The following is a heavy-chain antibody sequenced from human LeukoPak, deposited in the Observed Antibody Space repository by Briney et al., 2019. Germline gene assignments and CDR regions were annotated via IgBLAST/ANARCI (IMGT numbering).Heavy chain of an antibody. J-gene: IGHJ6*03. CDR1: GGSISSYY. CDR3: ARALRTGTVLYYYYYMDV. D-gene: IGHD1-1*01. CDR2: IYTSGST. Sequence: SETLSLTCTVSGGSISSYYWSWIRQPAGKGLEWIGRIYTSGSTNYNPSLKSRVTMSVDTSKNQFSLKLSSVTAADTAVYYCARALRTGTVLYYYYYMDVWGKGTTVTVPS. V-gene: IGHV4-4*07.